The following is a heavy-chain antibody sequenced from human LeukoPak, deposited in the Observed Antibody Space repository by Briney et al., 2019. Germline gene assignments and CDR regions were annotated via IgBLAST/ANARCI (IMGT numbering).Heavy chain of an antibody. J-gene: IGHJ4*02. CDR2: FDPEDGET. CDR1: GYTLTELS. Sequence: ASVKVSCKVSGYTLTELSMHWVRQAPGKGLEWMGGFDPEDGETIYAQKFQGRVTMTEDTSTDTAYMELSSLRSEDTAVYYCATGVAAAGNGGFDYWGQGTPVTVSS. D-gene: IGHD6-13*01. V-gene: IGHV1-24*01. CDR3: ATGVAAAGNGGFDY.